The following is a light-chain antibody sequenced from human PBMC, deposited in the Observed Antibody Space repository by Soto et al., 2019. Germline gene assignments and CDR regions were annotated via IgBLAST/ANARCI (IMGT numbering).Light chain of an antibody. CDR3: QQRSTWPPVT. CDR2: APS. J-gene: IGKJ5*01. V-gene: IGKV3-11*01. Sequence: EIVLTQSPATLSLSPGEGATLSCRASQSVTTYLAWYQQKPGQAPRLLIYAPSTRAPGVPVRFSASGSATNFLLTISSVEPEDCAVYYCQQRSTWPPVTFGQGTRLEI. CDR1: QSVTTY.